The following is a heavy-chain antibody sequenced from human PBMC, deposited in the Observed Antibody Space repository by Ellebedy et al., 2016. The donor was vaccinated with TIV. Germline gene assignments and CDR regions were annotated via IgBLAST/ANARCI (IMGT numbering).Heavy chain of an antibody. CDR2: IFSNDEK. Sequence: SGPTLVXPTETLTRTCTVSGFSLSNARMGVSWIRQPPGKALEWLAHIFSNDEKSYSTSLKSRLTISKDTSKSQVVLTMTNMDPVDTATYYCARIGYSSGWSGSYYFDYWGQGTLVTVSS. V-gene: IGHV2-26*01. CDR1: GFSLSNARMG. D-gene: IGHD6-19*01. J-gene: IGHJ4*02. CDR3: ARIGYSSGWSGSYYFDY.